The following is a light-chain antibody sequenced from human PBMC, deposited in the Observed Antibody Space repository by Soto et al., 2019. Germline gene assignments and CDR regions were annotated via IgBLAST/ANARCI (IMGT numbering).Light chain of an antibody. CDR3: SSYAGSNNLV. J-gene: IGLJ2*01. Sequence: QSALTQPPSASGSHGQSVTISCTGTSSDVGGYNYVSWYQQHPGKAPKLMLYEVSKRPSGVPDRFSGSKSGNTASLTVSGLQAEDEAEYYCSSYAGSNNLVFGGGTKVTVL. CDR2: EVS. V-gene: IGLV2-8*01. CDR1: SSDVGGYNY.